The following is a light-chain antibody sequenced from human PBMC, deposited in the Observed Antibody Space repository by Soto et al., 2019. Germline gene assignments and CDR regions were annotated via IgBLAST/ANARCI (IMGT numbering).Light chain of an antibody. Sequence: EIVLTQSPATLSLSPGERATLSCRASQSVSSYLAWYQQKPGQAPRLLIYDASNRATGIPARFSGSGSGTDFTLTISSLEPEDFAVYYCKQRSNWPRLFGQGTRLEIK. CDR2: DAS. J-gene: IGKJ5*01. CDR3: KQRSNWPRL. V-gene: IGKV3-11*01. CDR1: QSVSSY.